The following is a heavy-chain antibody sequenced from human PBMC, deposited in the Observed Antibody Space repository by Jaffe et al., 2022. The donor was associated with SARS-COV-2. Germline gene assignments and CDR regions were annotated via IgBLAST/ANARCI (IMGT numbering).Heavy chain of an antibody. CDR1: GFTFSSYA. CDR2: ISYDGSNK. J-gene: IGHJ3*02. D-gene: IGHD6-19*01. V-gene: IGHV3-30-3*01. Sequence: QVQLVESGGGVVQPGRSLRLSCAASGFTFSSYAMHWVRQAPGKGLEWVAVISYDGSNKYYADSVKGRFTISRDNSKNTLYLQMNSLRAEDTAVYYCAREDSSGWYGAFDIWGQGTMVTVSS. CDR3: AREDSSGWYGAFDI.